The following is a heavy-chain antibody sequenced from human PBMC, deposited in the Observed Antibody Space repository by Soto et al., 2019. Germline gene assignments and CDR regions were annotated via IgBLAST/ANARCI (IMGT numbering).Heavy chain of an antibody. Sequence: QVQLVQSGAEVAKPGSSVKVACRASGGSFRSFGFRWVRQAPGQGLDWMGGIVPMFNTPLYAQKFQGRFTIVADASTSTVYMDLNSLTSADTAVYYCALGESSASWFDLWSQGTLVTVSS. V-gene: IGHV1-69*01. CDR3: ALGESSASWFDL. CDR2: IVPMFNTP. CDR1: GGSFRSFG. D-gene: IGHD5-12*01. J-gene: IGHJ5*02.